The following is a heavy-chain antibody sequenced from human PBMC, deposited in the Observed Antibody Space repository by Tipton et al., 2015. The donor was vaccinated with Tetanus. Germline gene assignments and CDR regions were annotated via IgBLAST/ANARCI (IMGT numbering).Heavy chain of an antibody. CDR3: ARVKGTYNHYGLDV. J-gene: IGHJ6*02. V-gene: IGHV4-30-2*01. CDR1: GGSISSGDYS. CDR2: IYDSGST. Sequence: TLSLTCAVSGGSISSGDYSWSWIRQPPGKGLEWIGYIYDSGSTYYNPSLKSRVTISEARSKNQISLRLRSVTAADTAVYYCARVKGTYNHYGLDVWGQGTTVTVAS. D-gene: IGHD3-10*01.